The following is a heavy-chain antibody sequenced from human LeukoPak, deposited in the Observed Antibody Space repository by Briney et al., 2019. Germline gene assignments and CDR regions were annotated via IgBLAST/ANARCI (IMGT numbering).Heavy chain of an antibody. D-gene: IGHD3-10*01. J-gene: IGHJ4*02. CDR1: GGSISSGGYY. Sequence: SETQSLTCTVSGGSISSGGYYWSWIRQHPGKGLEWIGYIYYSGSTYYNPSLKSRVTISVDTSKNQFSLKLSSVTAADTAVYYCARDYGSGSSFFDFWGQGTLVTVSS. CDR3: ARDYGSGSSFFDF. V-gene: IGHV4-31*03. CDR2: IYYSGST.